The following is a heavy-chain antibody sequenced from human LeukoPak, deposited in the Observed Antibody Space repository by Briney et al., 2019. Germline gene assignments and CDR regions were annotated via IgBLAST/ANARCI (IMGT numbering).Heavy chain of an antibody. CDR2: ISGSGGST. CDR3: AKDQGGYSGSSG. D-gene: IGHD1-26*01. Sequence: GGSLRLSCAASGFTFSSYAMIWVRQAPGKGLEWVSAISGSGGSTYYADSVKGRFTISRDNSKNTLYLQMNSLRAEDTAVYYCAKDQGGYSGSSGWGQGTLVTVSS. CDR1: GFTFSSYA. J-gene: IGHJ4*02. V-gene: IGHV3-23*01.